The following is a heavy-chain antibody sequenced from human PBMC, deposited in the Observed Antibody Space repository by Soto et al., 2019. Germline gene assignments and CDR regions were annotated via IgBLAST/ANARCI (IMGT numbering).Heavy chain of an antibody. V-gene: IGHV3-48*03. CDR3: ARDLRVAPRGWGY. CDR1: GFTFSSYE. D-gene: IGHD2-21*01. J-gene: IGHJ4*02. CDR2: ISSSGSTI. Sequence: EVQLVESGGGLVQPGGSLRLSCAASGFTFSSYEMNWVRQAPGKGLEWVSYISSSGSTIYYADSVKGRFTISRDNAKNSLYLQMNSLRVEDTAVYFCARDLRVAPRGWGYCGQGTLVTVSS.